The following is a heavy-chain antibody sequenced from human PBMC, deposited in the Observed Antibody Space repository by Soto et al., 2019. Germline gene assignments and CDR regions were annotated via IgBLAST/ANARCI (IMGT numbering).Heavy chain of an antibody. CDR2: IIPIFGTA. D-gene: IGHD2-21*02. Sequence: SVKVSCKASGGTFSSYAISWVRQAPGQGLEWMGGIIPIFGTANYPQKFQGRVTITAAESTSTAYMELSSLRSEDRAVYYCGRVSYYCGDDCYLFDCWGQGTLVTVSA. V-gene: IGHV1-69*13. CDR3: GRVSYYCGDDCYLFDC. CDR1: GGTFSSYA. J-gene: IGHJ4*02.